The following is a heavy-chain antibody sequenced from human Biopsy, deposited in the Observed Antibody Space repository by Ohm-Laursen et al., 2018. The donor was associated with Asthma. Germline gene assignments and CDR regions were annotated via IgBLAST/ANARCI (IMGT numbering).Heavy chain of an antibody. V-gene: IGHV4-34*01. D-gene: IGHD6-13*01. CDR1: GGSLSGYY. Sequence: GTLSLTWAVYGGSLSGYYWSWIHPPPGKGLEWIGEINHSGSTNYNPSLKSRVTISVDTSKNQFSLKLSSVTAADTAVYYCARITNDRIAAAGRYYYYGMDVWGQGTTVTVSS. CDR3: ARITNDRIAAAGRYYYYGMDV. J-gene: IGHJ6*02. CDR2: INHSGST.